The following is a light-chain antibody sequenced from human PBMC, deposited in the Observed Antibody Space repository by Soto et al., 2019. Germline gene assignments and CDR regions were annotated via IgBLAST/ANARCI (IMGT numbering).Light chain of an antibody. V-gene: IGKV1-5*03. CDR3: QQYSTYTPRT. CDR2: KAS. CDR1: QSISSW. J-gene: IGKJ1*01. Sequence: MTQSPATLSVSPGERATLSCRASQSISSWLAWYQQKPGKAPTILIYKASSLESGVPSRFSGSGSGTEFTLTISSLQPDDFAAYYCQQYSTYTPRTFGQGTKVEIK.